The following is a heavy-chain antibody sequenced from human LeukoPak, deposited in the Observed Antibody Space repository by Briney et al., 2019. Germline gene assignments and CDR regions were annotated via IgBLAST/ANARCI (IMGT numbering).Heavy chain of an antibody. J-gene: IGHJ4*01. CDR1: GFTFSNYA. CDR3: XXXPRXXXXGXXXSAGGXXXXY. D-gene: IGHD6-13*01. CDR2: ISASGGS. Sequence: GGSLRLSCAASGFTFSNYAMSWVRQAPGKGLEWVSGISASGGSYYADSVKGRFTVSRDISKNTLYLQMNSLRAEDTAVYFWXXXPRXXXXGXXXSAGGXXXXYW. V-gene: IGHV3-23*01.